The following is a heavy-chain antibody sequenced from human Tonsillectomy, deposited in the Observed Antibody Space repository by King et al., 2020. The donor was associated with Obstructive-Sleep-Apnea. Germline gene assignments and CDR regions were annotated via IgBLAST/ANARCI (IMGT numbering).Heavy chain of an antibody. D-gene: IGHD3-22*01. V-gene: IGHV3-21*01. J-gene: IGHJ5*02. CDR1: GFIFSSYS. Sequence: EVQLVESGGGLVKPGGSLRLSCAASGFIFSSYSMNWVRQAPGKGLEWVSSISTSSDSIYYADSVKGRFPISRDNAKNSLYLHMNNLRAEDTAVYYCARETLYYYETSHYYGADPWGQGTLVTVSA. CDR3: ARETLYYYETSHYYGADP. CDR2: ISTSSDSI.